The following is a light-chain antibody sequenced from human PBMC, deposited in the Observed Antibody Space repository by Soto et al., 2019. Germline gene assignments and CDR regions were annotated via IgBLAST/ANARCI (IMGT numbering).Light chain of an antibody. CDR3: QQSYSTPLT. V-gene: IGKV1-39*01. CDR2: AAS. J-gene: IGKJ4*01. Sequence: DIQMTQSPSSLSASVGDRVTITCRASQSISSYLNWYQQKPGKAPKLLIYAASSLQSGVPSRFSGSGSGTDFTLTINSLQPQDFETYYCQQSYSTPLTFGGGTKVEIK. CDR1: QSISSY.